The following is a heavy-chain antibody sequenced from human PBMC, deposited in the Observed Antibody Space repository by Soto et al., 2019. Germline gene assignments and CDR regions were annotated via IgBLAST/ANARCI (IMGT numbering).Heavy chain of an antibody. J-gene: IGHJ5*02. V-gene: IGHV6-1*01. Sequence: SQTLSLTCAISGDNVSNNTASWSWIRQSPSRGLEWLGRTFFRSKWSNDYAVSVKSRIIINADTSKNQFSLQLNSVTPEDTAVDYCAKGDNLGPYTVYAFDPWGRGTLVTVSS. CDR2: TFFRSKWSN. CDR1: GDNVSNNTAS. D-gene: IGHD2-2*02. CDR3: AKGDNLGPYTVYAFDP.